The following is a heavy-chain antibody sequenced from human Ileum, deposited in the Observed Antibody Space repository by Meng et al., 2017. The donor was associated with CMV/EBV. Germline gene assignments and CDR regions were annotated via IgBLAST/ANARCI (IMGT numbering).Heavy chain of an antibody. CDR1: SASISPYY. CDR2: IYTGGPT. D-gene: IGHD3-10*01. V-gene: IGHV4-4*07. J-gene: IGHJ4*02. Sequence: DPSHGRVKPSETLSLTCTVSSASISPYYCNWIRQPAGKGLEWIGRIYTGGPTDYNPSLKSRVTMSVDTSKNQFFLNLSSVTAADTAVYYCARGQTVRGFEYWGLGILVTVSS. CDR3: ARGQTVRGFEY.